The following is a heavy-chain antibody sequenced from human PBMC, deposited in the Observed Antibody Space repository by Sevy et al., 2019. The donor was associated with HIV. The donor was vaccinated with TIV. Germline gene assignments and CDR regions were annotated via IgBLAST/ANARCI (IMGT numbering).Heavy chain of an antibody. CDR3: ARGVGLDC. Sequence: GSLRLSCAASGFTFSKYSMSWIRQTPGKGLEWVSTFSFGCGKINYADSVKGRFTISRDDSRNTFYLQMNSLRADDTAMYYCARGVGLDCWGQGALVTVSS. J-gene: IGHJ4*02. CDR2: FSFGCGKI. CDR1: GFTFSKYS. V-gene: IGHV3-21*01. D-gene: IGHD1-26*01.